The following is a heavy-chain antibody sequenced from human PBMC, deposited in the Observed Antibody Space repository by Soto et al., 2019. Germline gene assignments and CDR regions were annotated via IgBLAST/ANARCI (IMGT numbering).Heavy chain of an antibody. V-gene: IGHV1-3*01. CDR3: ARGDESVGGYDIKSPADY. Sequence: GASVKVSCKASGYTFTSYAMHWVRQAPGQRLEWKGWINAGNGNKKYSQKIQGRVTITRDTSTSTAYMELSSLRSDDTAVYYCARGDESVGGYDIKSPADYWGQGTLVTVSS. CDR1: GYTFTSYA. D-gene: IGHD5-12*01. J-gene: IGHJ4*02. CDR2: INAGNGNK.